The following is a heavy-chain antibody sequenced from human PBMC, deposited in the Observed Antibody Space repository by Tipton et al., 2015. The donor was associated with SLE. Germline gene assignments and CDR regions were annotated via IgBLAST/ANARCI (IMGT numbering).Heavy chain of an antibody. D-gene: IGHD3-10*01. V-gene: IGHV3-23*01. Sequence: SLRLSCAASGFTFSNYAMSWVRQAPGKGLEWVSGISGGGGGSYYTDSMKGRVTISRDNFKGTLYLEMNSLRVEDTAIYYCAKDRVAFRELFYFDSWGQGTRVTVSS. CDR2: ISGGGGGS. CDR1: GFTFSNYA. J-gene: IGHJ4*02. CDR3: AKDRVAFRELFYFDS.